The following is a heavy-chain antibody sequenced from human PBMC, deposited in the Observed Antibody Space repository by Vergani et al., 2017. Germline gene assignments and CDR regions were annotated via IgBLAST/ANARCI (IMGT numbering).Heavy chain of an antibody. CDR3: VYRKTECGTTGCFYPFYYYYYMDV. V-gene: IGHV2-5*04. D-gene: IGHD1-7*01. CDR2: IYWNDDQ. CDR1: GFSLNTRGVS. Sequence: QITLKESGPTLVKPTQTLTLTCTFSGFSLNTRGVSVAWIRQPPGKALDLLALIYWNDDQHYSPSLNNTVTITKDTSKNQVFLTMTNMDYVDTGTYYCVYRKTECGTTGCFYPFYYYYYMDVWGKGTTVTVSS. J-gene: IGHJ6*03.